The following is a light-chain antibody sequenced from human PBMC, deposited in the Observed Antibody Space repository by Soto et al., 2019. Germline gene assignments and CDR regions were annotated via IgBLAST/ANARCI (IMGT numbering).Light chain of an antibody. CDR3: QVRTNWSIA. CDR2: GAS. V-gene: IGKV3D-20*02. CDR1: QSVSSNY. Sequence: IVMTHSPGTLSWSAGERATFSFRGSQSVSSNYLAWYQQKPGQAPRLLIYGASNRATGIPARFSGTGSGTDFTLTINNLEPEDFAVYYCQVRTNWSIAFGRGTRLEIK. J-gene: IGKJ5*01.